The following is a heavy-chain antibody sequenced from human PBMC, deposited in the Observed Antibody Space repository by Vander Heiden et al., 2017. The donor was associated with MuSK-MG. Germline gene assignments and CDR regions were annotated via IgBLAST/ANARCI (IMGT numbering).Heavy chain of an antibody. CDR2: INPSGGST. CDR1: GYTFTSYY. D-gene: IGHD6-13*01. CDR3: ARGDSEQQLPYVFDY. Sequence: QVQLVQSGAEVKKPGASVKVSCKASGYTFTSYYMHWVRQAPGQGLEWMGIINPSGGSTSYAQKFQGRVTMTRDTSTSTVYMELSSLRSEDTAVYYCARGDSEQQLPYVFDYWGQGTLVTVSS. J-gene: IGHJ4*02. V-gene: IGHV1-46*03.